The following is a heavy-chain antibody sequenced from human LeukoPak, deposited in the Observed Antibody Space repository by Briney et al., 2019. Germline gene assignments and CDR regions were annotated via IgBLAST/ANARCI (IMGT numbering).Heavy chain of an antibody. CDR2: IRNAPNGYTT. V-gene: IGHV3-72*01. D-gene: IGHD4-17*01. CDR1: GFTLSGHY. J-gene: IGHJ4*02. CDR3: FRVRHGDCFDL. Sequence: PGGSLRLSCEASGFTLSGHYMDWVRQAPGKGLEWVGRIRNAPNGYTTDYATSVKGRFIVSRDDSRNSLYLQMSSLKTEDTALCYCFRVRHGDCFDLWGQGTLVTVSS.